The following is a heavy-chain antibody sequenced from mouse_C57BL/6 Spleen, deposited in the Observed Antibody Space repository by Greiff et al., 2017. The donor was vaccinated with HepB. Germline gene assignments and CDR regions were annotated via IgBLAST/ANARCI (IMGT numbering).Heavy chain of an antibody. D-gene: IGHD2-4*01. CDR3: ARKYYDYDGDWYFDV. Sequence: QVQLKESGPGLVQPSQSLSITCTVSGFSLTSYGVHWVRQSPGKGLEWLGVIWSVGSTDYNAAVISRLSISKDNYKSQVFFKMNSLQADETAIYYCARKYYDYDGDWYFDVWGTGTTVTVSS. V-gene: IGHV2-2*01. J-gene: IGHJ1*03. CDR1: GFSLTSYG. CDR2: IWSVGST.